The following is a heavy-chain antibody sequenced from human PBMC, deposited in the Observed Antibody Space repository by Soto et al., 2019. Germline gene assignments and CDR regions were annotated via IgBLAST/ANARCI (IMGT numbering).Heavy chain of an antibody. J-gene: IGHJ4*02. CDR2: VNTFGSIT. D-gene: IGHD3-10*01. CDR1: GFTFTNNW. V-gene: IGHV3-74*01. CDR3: VRAAHSAYYVDL. Sequence: EVQLVDSGGGLVQTGGALRLSCAASGFTFTNNWIHWVRQAPGKGLACVSRVNTFGSITNYADSVRGRFTISRDNAKNTLYLQMNSPIVGETAVYYCVRAAHSAYYVDLWGQGTLVTVSS.